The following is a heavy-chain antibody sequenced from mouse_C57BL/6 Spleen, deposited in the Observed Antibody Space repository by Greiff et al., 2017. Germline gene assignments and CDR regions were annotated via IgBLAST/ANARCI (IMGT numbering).Heavy chain of an antibody. D-gene: IGHD2-3*01. Sequence: QVQLQQSGAELVKPGASVKMSCKASGYTFTSYWITWVKQRPGQGLEWIGDIYPGSGSTYYNEKFKSKATLTVDTCSSTAYMQLSSLTSEDSAVYYCARSSIYDGYYEDYWGQGTTLTVS. CDR3: ARSSIYDGYYEDY. CDR2: IYPGSGST. J-gene: IGHJ2*01. V-gene: IGHV1-55*01. CDR1: GYTFTSYW.